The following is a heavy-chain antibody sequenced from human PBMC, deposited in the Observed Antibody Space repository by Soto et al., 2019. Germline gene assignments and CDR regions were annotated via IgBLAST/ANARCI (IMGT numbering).Heavy chain of an antibody. J-gene: IGHJ6*02. CDR1: GFTFDDYT. CDR2: ISWDGGST. CDR3: AKAPIDSSSWYSSYYGMGV. Sequence: PGGSLRLSCAASGFTFDDYTMHWVRQAPGKGLEWVSLISWDGGSTYYADSVKGRFTISRDNSKNSLYLQMNSLRTEDTALYYCAKAPIDSSSWYSSYYGMGVWGQGTTVTVSS. V-gene: IGHV3-43*01. D-gene: IGHD6-13*01.